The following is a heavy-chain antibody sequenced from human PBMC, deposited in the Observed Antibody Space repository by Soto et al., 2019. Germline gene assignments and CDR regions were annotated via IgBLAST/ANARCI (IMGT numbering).Heavy chain of an antibody. CDR3: ARARGRSSWYYALNDY. J-gene: IGHJ4*02. D-gene: IGHD6-13*01. CDR1: GYTFTSYG. V-gene: IGHV1-18*01. Sequence: QVQLVQSGAEVKKPGASVKVSCKASGYTFTSYGISWVRQAPGQGLEWMGWISAYNGNTNYAQKLQGRVTMTTDTSTSTAYTELRSLRSDDTAVYYCARARGRSSWYYALNDYWGQGTLVTVSS. CDR2: ISAYNGNT.